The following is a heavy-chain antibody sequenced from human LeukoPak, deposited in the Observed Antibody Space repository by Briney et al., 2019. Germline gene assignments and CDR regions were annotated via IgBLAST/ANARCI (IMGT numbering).Heavy chain of an antibody. Sequence: SVKVSCKASGGTFSSYAISWVRQAPGQGLEWMGGIIPIFGTATYAQKFQGRVTITADESTSTAYMELSSLRSEDTAVYYCARGREYSSSSGYDYWGQGTLVTVSS. D-gene: IGHD6-6*01. V-gene: IGHV1-69*13. CDR1: GGTFSSYA. CDR2: IIPIFGTA. CDR3: ARGREYSSSSGYDY. J-gene: IGHJ4*02.